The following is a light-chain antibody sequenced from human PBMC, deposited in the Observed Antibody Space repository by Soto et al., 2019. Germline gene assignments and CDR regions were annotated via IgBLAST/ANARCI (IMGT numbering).Light chain of an antibody. J-gene: IGLJ1*01. CDR2: EVS. CDR3: SSYTNSSTQV. Sequence: QSVLTQPAPVSGSPGQSITISCTGTSSDVGGYNYVSWYQQHPGKAPKLMIYEVSNRPSGVSNRFSGSKSGNTASLTISGLQAEDEADYYCSSYTNSSTQVFGTGTKVTVL. V-gene: IGLV2-14*01. CDR1: SSDVGGYNY.